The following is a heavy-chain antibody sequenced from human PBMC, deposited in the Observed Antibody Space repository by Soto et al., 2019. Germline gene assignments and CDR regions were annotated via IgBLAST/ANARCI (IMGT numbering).Heavy chain of an antibody. CDR2: IYYSGST. CDR3: ARETFYYDSRGPRPIDY. Sequence: QAQLQESGPGLVKPSQTLSLTCTVSGGSVSSVNYYWSWIRQPPGKGLEWIGYIYYSGSTYYNPSLKSRLTISIDTSKNQFSLKLSSVTAADTAVYYCARETFYYDSRGPRPIDYWGQGTLVTVSS. V-gene: IGHV4-30-4*01. J-gene: IGHJ4*02. CDR1: GGSVSSVNYY. D-gene: IGHD3-22*01.